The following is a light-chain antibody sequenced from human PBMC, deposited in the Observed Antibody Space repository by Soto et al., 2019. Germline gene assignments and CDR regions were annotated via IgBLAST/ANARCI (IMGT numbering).Light chain of an antibody. Sequence: QSALTQPASVSGSPGQSITISCTGTSSDIGGYKYVSWYQQHPGKAPKLMIYDVSNRPSGVSNRFSGSKSGNTASLTISGLQAEDEADYYCGSYKSSKTLLFGGGTKLTVL. V-gene: IGLV2-14*03. CDR2: DVS. CDR3: GSYKSSKTLL. CDR1: SSDIGGYKY. J-gene: IGLJ2*01.